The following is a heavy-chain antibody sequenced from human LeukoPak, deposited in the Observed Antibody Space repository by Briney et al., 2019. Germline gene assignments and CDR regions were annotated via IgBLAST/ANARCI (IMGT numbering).Heavy chain of an antibody. Sequence: PGGSLRLSCAASGFTVSSNFMAWVRQAPGKGLEWVSVIYGGGSTFYADSVKGRFTISRDNSKSALYLQLNSLRVEDTAVYYCAKGLEVRGAKGADYWGQGTLVTVSS. J-gene: IGHJ4*02. CDR1: GFTVSSNF. V-gene: IGHV3-53*01. D-gene: IGHD4/OR15-4a*01. CDR2: IYGGGST. CDR3: AKGLEVRGAKGADY.